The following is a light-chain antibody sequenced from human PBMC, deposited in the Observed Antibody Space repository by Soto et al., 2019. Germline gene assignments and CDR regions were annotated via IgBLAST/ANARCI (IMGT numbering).Light chain of an antibody. Sequence: VLTQPPSASGSPGQSVTISCSGSNSNIGANSVSWYQHLPGTAPKVVIYDDDKRPSGIPDRFSGSKSGTSATLDITGLQIGDEADYYCGTWHSTLSVEWVFGGGTKVTVL. CDR2: DDD. J-gene: IGLJ3*02. CDR3: GTWHSTLSVEWV. V-gene: IGLV1-51*01. CDR1: NSNIGANS.